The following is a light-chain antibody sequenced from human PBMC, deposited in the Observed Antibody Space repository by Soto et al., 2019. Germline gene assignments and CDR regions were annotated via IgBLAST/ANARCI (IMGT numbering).Light chain of an antibody. CDR2: DPS. CDR1: QSVSSSY. J-gene: IGKJ2*01. Sequence: EIVLTQSPATLSLSPGERATLSCGARQSVSSSYFARSQHKPGLPPTLLIYDPSSTDTGIPDRFSGSGSGTDFPLISGRLELEEFAVYYCEQSGSSPYTFGQGTKLEIK. CDR3: EQSGSSPYT. V-gene: IGKV3D-20*01.